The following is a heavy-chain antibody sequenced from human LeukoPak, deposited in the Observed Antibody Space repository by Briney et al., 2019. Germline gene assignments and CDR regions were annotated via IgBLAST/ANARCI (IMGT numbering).Heavy chain of an antibody. D-gene: IGHD3-3*01. Sequence: PSETLSLTCTVSGGSISSGGYYWSWIRQHPGKGLEWIGYIYHSGSTYYNPSLKSRVTISVDRSKNQFSLKLSSVTAADTAVYYCARGKIRFLEWLPNWFDPWGQGTLVTVSS. V-gene: IGHV4-30-2*01. CDR3: ARGKIRFLEWLPNWFDP. J-gene: IGHJ5*02. CDR1: GGSISSGGYY. CDR2: IYHSGST.